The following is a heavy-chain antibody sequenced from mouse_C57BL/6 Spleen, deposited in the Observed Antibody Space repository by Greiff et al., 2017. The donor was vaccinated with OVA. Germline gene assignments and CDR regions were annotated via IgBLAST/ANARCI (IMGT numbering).Heavy chain of an antibody. CDR1: GYTFTSYW. CDR2: IHPNRGST. V-gene: IGHV1-64*01. D-gene: IGHD1-1*01. Sequence: QVQLQQPGAELVKPGASVKLSCKASGYTFTSYWMHWVKQRPGQGLEWIGMIHPNRGSTNYNEKFKSKATLTVDKSSSTAYMQLSSLTSEDSAVYYCAQRRDTTVPYYAMDYWGQGTSVTVSS. CDR3: AQRRDTTVPYYAMDY. J-gene: IGHJ4*01.